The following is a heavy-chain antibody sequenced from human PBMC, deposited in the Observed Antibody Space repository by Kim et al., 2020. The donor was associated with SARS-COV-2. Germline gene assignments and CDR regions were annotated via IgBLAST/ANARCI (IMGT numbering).Heavy chain of an antibody. CDR2: INHSGSA. CDR1: GGSFSGYY. J-gene: IGHJ6*02. CDR3: ARGLSSIAMMVVIFTGGIYGMDV. Sequence: SETLSLTCAVYGGSFSGYYWTWIRQPPGKGLEWIGEINHSGSANYNPSLKSRVTLLLDTSKNQFSLKLSSVTAADTAVYYCARGLSSIAMMVVIFTGGIYGMDVWGQGTTVTVSS. D-gene: IGHD3-22*01. V-gene: IGHV4-34*01.